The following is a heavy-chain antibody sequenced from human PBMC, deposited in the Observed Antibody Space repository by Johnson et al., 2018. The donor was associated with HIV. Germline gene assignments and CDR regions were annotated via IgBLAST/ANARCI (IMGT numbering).Heavy chain of an antibody. J-gene: IGHJ3*02. D-gene: IGHD3-16*01. V-gene: IGHV3-66*01. CDR3: ARDRWGSSMRSDAFDI. CDR2: LYADGRT. Sequence: VQLVESGGGLVQPGGSLRLSCAASGFIVSSKYMTWFRQAPGKGLEWVSVLYADGRTYYADSVKGRFTVSSDYSENTLYLQMNSLTAEDTAVYYCARDRWGSSMRSDAFDIWGQGTMVTVSS. CDR1: GFIVSSKY.